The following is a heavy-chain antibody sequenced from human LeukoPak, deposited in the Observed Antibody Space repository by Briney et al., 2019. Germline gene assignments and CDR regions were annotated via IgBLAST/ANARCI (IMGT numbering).Heavy chain of an antibody. CDR1: GIIFSDYA. CDR3: ARINLILDY. V-gene: IGHV3-23*01. D-gene: IGHD3-16*01. J-gene: IGHJ4*02. Sequence: PGGSLRLSCAASGIIFSDYAMSWVRQAPGKGLEWVSSISGSGGTTYYSDAVKGRFTISRDNAKNSLYLQVNSLRAEDTAVYYCARINLILDYWGRGTLVTVSS. CDR2: ISGSGGTT.